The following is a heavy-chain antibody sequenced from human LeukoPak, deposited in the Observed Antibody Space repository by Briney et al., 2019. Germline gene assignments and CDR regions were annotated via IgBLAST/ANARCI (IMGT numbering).Heavy chain of an antibody. CDR2: ISYDGSNK. D-gene: IGHD3-10*02. CDR1: GFTFSSYA. CDR3: AKFFTGEYVRAFDI. V-gene: IGHV3-30*18. J-gene: IGHJ3*02. Sequence: PGRSLRPSCAASGFTFSSYAMHWVRQAPGKGLEWVALISYDGSNKYYADSVKGRFTISRDNSKNTLYLQMNSLRAEDTAVYYCAKFFTGEYVRAFDIWGQGTMVTVSS.